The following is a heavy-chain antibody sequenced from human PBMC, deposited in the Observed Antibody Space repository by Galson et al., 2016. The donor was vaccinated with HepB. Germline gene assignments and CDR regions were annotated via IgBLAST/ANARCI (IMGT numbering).Heavy chain of an antibody. Sequence: SVKVSCKASGYTFTGSYIHWVRQLPGQGLEWMGWINPNNGGTKYAPKFQGRVTMTRATSISTAYLELRRLRFDDKAVYYCASDSGSGVNDYLGQGTLVTVSS. CDR2: INPNNGGT. V-gene: IGHV1-2*02. CDR1: GYTFTGSY. J-gene: IGHJ4*02. D-gene: IGHD2-15*01. CDR3: ASDSGSGVNDY.